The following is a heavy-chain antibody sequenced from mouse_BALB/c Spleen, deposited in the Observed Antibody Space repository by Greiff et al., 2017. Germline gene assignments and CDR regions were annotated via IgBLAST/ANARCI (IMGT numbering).Heavy chain of an antibody. V-gene: IGHV3-6*02. CDR3: ARERDGYAMDY. Sequence: EVQRVESGPGLVKPSQSLSLTCSVTGYSITSGYYWNWIRQFPGNKLEWMGYISYDGSNNYNPSLQNRISITRDTSKNQFFLKLNSVTTEDTATYYCARERDGYAMDYWGQGTSVTVSS. D-gene: IGHD3-3*01. CDR1: GYSITSGYY. J-gene: IGHJ4*01. CDR2: ISYDGSN.